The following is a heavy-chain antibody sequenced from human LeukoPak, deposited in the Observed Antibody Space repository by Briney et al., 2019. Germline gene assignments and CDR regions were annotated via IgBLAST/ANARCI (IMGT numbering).Heavy chain of an antibody. CDR1: GGSISSGGYY. V-gene: IGHV4-30-2*01. CDR2: IYHSGST. D-gene: IGHD6-19*01. Sequence: SQTLSLTCTVSGGSISSGGYYWSWIRQPPGKGLEWIGYIYHSGSTYYNPSLKSRVTISVDRSKNQFSLKLSSVTAADTAVYYCAGISSGWYYFDYWGQGTLVTVSS. J-gene: IGHJ4*02. CDR3: AGISSGWYYFDY.